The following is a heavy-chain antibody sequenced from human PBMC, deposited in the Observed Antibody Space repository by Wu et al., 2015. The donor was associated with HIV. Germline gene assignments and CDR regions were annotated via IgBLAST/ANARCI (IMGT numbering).Heavy chain of an antibody. CDR2: MSPTTGNT. CDR1: GDTFTSYD. D-gene: IGHD2-2*01. Sequence: QVQLVQSGAEVKKPGASVKVSCKASGDTFTSYDINWVRQAPGQGLEWMGWMSPTTGNTGYARRFQGRLTMTRNTSMSTAYMELSSLRSEDTAVYYCTRGRQYLANAFYYGLDVWAKGPRSPSP. J-gene: IGHJ6*02. V-gene: IGHV1-8*01. CDR3: TRGRQYLANAFYYGLDV.